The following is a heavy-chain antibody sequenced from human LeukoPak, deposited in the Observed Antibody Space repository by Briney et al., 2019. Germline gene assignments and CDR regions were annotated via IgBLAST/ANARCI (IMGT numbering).Heavy chain of an antibody. J-gene: IGHJ4*02. CDR3: ARELLDCGGDCYAFDY. CDR2: IYYSGST. V-gene: IGHV4-59*12. CDR1: GGSISSYY. D-gene: IGHD2-21*02. Sequence: SETLSLTCTVSGGSISSYYWSWIRQPPGKGLEWIGYIYYSGSTYYNPSLKSRVTISVDTSKNQFSLKLSSVTAADTAVYYCARELLDCGGDCYAFDYWGQGTLVTVSS.